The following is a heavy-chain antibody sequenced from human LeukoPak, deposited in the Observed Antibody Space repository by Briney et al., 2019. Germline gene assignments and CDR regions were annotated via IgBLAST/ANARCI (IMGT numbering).Heavy chain of an antibody. D-gene: IGHD1-7*01. CDR1: GFTFSSYS. CDR2: ISSSSSYI. J-gene: IGHJ5*02. V-gene: IGHV3-21*01. CDR3: ARLTGTLDVNWFDP. Sequence: GGSLRLSCAASGFTFSSYSMNWVRQAPGKGLEWVSSISSSSSYIYYADSVKGRFTISRDNAKNSLYLQMNSLRAEDTAVYYCARLTGTLDVNWFDPWGQGTLVTVSS.